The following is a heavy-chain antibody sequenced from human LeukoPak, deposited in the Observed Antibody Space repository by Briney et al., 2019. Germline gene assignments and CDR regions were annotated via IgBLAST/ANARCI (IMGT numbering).Heavy chain of an antibody. CDR1: GGSISSYY. V-gene: IGHV4-59*01. D-gene: IGHD6-19*01. Sequence: SETLSLTCTVSGGSISSYYWSWIRQPPGKGLEWIGHIYYSGSTNYNPSLKSRVTISVDTSKNQFSLKLSSVTAADTAVYYCARESSGWYYFDYWGQGTLVTVSS. J-gene: IGHJ4*02. CDR3: ARESSGWYYFDY. CDR2: IYYSGST.